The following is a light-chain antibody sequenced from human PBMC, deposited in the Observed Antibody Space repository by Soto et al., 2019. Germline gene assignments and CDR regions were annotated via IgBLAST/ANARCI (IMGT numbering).Light chain of an antibody. J-gene: IGLJ1*01. CDR3: SSYXGXNTPXV. CDR2: EVS. V-gene: IGLV2-8*01. CDR1: SSDVGGYNY. Sequence: QSVLTQPPSASGSPGQSVTISCTGTSSDVGGYNYVSWYQQHPGKAPKLMIYEVSKRPSGVPDRFSGSKSGNTASLTVSGXQXXXEAXXSXSSYXGXNTPXVXXXXTKXPVL.